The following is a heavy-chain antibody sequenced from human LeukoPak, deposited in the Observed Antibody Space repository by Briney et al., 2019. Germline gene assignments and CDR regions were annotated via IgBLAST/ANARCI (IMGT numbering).Heavy chain of an antibody. CDR2: IYYSGST. J-gene: IGHJ4*02. CDR1: GGSISSYY. CDR3: ARDRGLAAPVSPFDY. V-gene: IGHV4-59*01. D-gene: IGHD3-10*01. Sequence: SETLSLTCTVSGGSISSYYWSWIRQPPGKGLEWIGYIYYSGSTNYNPSLKSRVTISVDTSKNQFSLKLSSVTAADTAVYYCARDRGLAAPVSPFDYWGQGTLVTVSS.